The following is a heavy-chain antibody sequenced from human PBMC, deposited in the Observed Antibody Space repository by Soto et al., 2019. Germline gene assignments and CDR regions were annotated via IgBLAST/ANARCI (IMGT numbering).Heavy chain of an antibody. CDR2: IYWDDDK. D-gene: IGHD6-13*01. J-gene: IGHJ6*02. Sequence: QITLKESGPTLVKPTQTLTLTCTFSGFSLSTSGVGVGWIRQPPGKALEWLALIYWDDDKRYSPSLKSRLTITXXTXKSXVVLTMTNMDPVDTATYYCAHNRYSGYYYYYGMDVWGQGTTVTVSS. CDR1: GFSLSTSGVG. V-gene: IGHV2-5*02. CDR3: AHNRYSGYYYYYGMDV.